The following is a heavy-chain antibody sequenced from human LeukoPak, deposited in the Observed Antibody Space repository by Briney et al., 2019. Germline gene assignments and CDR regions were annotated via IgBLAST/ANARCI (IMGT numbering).Heavy chain of an antibody. V-gene: IGHV3-23*01. J-gene: IGHJ5*02. CDR1: GFTFSSYG. D-gene: IGHD3-10*01. CDR3: AKGARFGELLSWFDP. Sequence: GGSLRLSCAASGFTFSSYGMHWVRQAPGKGLEWVSAISGSGGSTYYADSVKGRFTISRDNSKNTLYLQMNSLRAEDTAVYYCAKGARFGELLSWFDPWGQGTLVTVSS. CDR2: ISGSGGST.